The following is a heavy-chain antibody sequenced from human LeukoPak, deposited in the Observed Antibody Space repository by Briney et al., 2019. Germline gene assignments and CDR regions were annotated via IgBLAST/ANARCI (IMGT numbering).Heavy chain of an antibody. V-gene: IGHV3-53*01. D-gene: IGHD6-13*01. CDR2: IYSGGST. Sequence: GGSLRLSCAASGFTVSSNYMSWVRQAPGKGLERVSVIYSGGSTYYADSVKGRFTISRDNSKNTLYLQMNSLRAEDTAVYYCARGIAAAGTLWFDPWGQGTLVTVSS. CDR1: GFTVSSNY. J-gene: IGHJ5*02. CDR3: ARGIAAAGTLWFDP.